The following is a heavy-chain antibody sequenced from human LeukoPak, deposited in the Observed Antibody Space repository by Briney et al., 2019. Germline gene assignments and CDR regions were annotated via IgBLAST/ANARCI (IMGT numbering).Heavy chain of an antibody. J-gene: IGHJ4*02. V-gene: IGHV3-23*01. CDR1: GFTFSDYA. CDR2: ISDSGGST. D-gene: IGHD6-13*01. CDR3: AKRGSSWSYFDY. Sequence: SGGSLRFSCAASGFTFSDYAMTWVRQAPGKGLQWVSLISDSGGSTYYADSVKGRFTVSRDNSKATLYLQMNSLRADDTAVYFCAKRGSSWSYFDYWGQGTLVTVSS.